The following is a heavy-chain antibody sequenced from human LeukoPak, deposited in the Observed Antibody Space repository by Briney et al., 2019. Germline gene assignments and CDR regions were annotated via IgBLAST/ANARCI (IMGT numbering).Heavy chain of an antibody. CDR2: IYYSGST. CDR1: GGSISSYY. CDR3: ARLGGPGPDY. D-gene: IGHD3-16*01. V-gene: IGHV4-59*01. J-gene: IGHJ4*02. Sequence: TSETLSLTCTVSGGSISSYYWSWIRQPPGKGLEWIGYIYYSGSTNYNPSLKSRVTISVDTSKNQFSLKLSSVTAADTAVYYCARLGGPGPDYWGQGTLVTVSS.